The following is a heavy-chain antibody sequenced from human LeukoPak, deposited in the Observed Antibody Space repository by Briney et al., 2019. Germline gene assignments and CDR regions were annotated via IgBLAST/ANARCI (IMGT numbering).Heavy chain of an antibody. J-gene: IGHJ4*02. CDR3: ARDLAAIEYYDY. D-gene: IGHD2/OR15-2a*01. V-gene: IGHV3-48*03. CDR2: ISSGGTSI. Sequence: GRSLRLSCAASGFSFSNYEMNWVRQAPGKGLEWVSYISSGGTSIYYADSVKGRFTISRDNAKNSLYLHMTSLRAEDTAVYYCARDLAAIEYYDYWGQGTLVTVSS. CDR1: GFSFSNYE.